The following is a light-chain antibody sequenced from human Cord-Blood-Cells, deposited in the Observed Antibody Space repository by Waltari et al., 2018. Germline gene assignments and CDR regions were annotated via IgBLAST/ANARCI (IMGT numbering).Light chain of an antibody. CDR3: QQYYSYPYS. CDR1: PGISSY. V-gene: IGKV1-8*01. J-gene: IGKJ2*03. Sequence: AIRMTQSPSSFSASTGDRVTITCRASPGISSYLAWYQQKPGKAPKLLIYAASTLQSVVPSRFSGSGSGTDFTLTISCLQSEDFATYYCQQYYSYPYSFGQGTKLEIK. CDR2: AAS.